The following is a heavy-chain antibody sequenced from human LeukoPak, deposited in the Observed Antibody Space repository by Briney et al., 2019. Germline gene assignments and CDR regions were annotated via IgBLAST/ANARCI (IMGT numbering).Heavy chain of an antibody. Sequence: PGGSLRLSCAASGFTFSSYGMSWVRQAPGKGLEWVSAISGSGGSTYYADSVKGRFTISRDNSKNTLYLQMNSLRAEDTAVYYCAKLVHVWLQPPPDYWGQGTLVTVSS. D-gene: IGHD5-24*01. CDR3: AKLVHVWLQPPPDY. CDR2: ISGSGGST. V-gene: IGHV3-23*01. J-gene: IGHJ4*02. CDR1: GFTFSSYG.